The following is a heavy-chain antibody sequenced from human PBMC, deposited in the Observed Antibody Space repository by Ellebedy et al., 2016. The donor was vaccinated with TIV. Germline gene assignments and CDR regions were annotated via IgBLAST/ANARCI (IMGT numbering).Heavy chain of an antibody. CDR3: SKGTSSGFNYDRVGSEY. D-gene: IGHD3-22*01. CDR2: ISGGGDRT. J-gene: IGHJ4*02. Sequence: GGSLRLSCAASGFTFSSFAMHWVRQAPGKGLEWLSVISGGGDRTYGADSVKGRFTITRDNSKNTLYLQMDRLRAEDTAVYYCSKGTSSGFNYDRVGSEYWGQGTLVTVSS. CDR1: GFTFSSFA. V-gene: IGHV3-23*01.